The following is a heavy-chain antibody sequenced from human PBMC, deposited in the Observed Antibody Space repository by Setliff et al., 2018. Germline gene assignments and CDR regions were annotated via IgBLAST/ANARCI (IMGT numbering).Heavy chain of an antibody. CDR1: GGSISTSSY. D-gene: IGHD2-21*02. V-gene: IGHV4-39*01. CDR3: ARGGGYWSYFEF. CDR2: IYYSGAT. J-gene: IGHJ4*02. Sequence: KASETLSLTCTVSGGSISTSSYWGWIRQPPGKGLEWIGSIYYSGATYYNPSLKSRVTISVDTSKNQFSLKVNSVTAADTAVYYCARGGGYWSYFEFWGQGSPVTVSS.